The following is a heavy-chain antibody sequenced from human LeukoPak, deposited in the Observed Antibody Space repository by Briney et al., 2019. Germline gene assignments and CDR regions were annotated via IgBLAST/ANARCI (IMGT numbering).Heavy chain of an antibody. J-gene: IGHJ4*02. CDR1: GGSISSSSYY. CDR2: IFYSGST. Sequence: SETLSLTCTVSGGSISSSSYYWGWIRQPPGKGLEWIGSIFYSGSTYYNPSLKSRVTVSLDTSKNQFSLKLSSVTAADTAVYYCARTPLRYFDCWGQGTLVTVSS. D-gene: IGHD3-9*01. CDR3: ARTPLRYFDC. V-gene: IGHV4-39*07.